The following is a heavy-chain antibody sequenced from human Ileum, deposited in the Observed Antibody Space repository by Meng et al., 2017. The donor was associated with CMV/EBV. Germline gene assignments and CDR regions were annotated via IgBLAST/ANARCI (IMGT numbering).Heavy chain of an antibody. Sequence: GESLKISCAASGFTFSSYVMSWVRQAPGKGLDWVSGISGGGGTTYYADSVKGRFTISRDNSKNTLYLQMNSLRAEDTVVYYCAKPLTTSCNKCYSDYWGQGTLVTVSS. D-gene: IGHD1/OR15-1a*01. J-gene: IGHJ4*02. CDR1: GFTFSSYV. CDR3: AKPLTTSCNKCYSDY. CDR2: ISGGGGTT. V-gene: IGHV3-23*01.